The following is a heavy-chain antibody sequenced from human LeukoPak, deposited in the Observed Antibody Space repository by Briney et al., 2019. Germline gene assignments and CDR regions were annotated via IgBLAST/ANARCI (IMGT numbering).Heavy chain of an antibody. CDR3: ARRGSLAAQFDY. CDR1: GYSLSAGYY. CDR2: VYHTGPS. J-gene: IGHJ4*02. V-gene: IGHV4-38-2*01. Sequence: PSETLSLTCAVSGYSLSAGYYWAWFRQPPGKGLEWVATVYHTGPSYYNPPLQSRVTISVATSKNQFSLRLGSVTAADTAVYFCARRGSLAAQFDYWGQGTLVTVSS. D-gene: IGHD6-6*01.